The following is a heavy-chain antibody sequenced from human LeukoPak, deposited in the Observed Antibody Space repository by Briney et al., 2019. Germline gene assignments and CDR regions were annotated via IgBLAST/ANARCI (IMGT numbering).Heavy chain of an antibody. V-gene: IGHV3-15*01. CDR3: TTYDFWSGYPDY. CDR1: GFTVSSNY. Sequence: GGSLRLSCAASGFTVSSNYMSWVRQAPGKGLEWVGRIKSKTDGGTTDYAAPVKGRFTISRDDSKNTLYLQMNSLKTEDTAVYYCTTYDFWSGYPDYWGQGTLVTVSS. J-gene: IGHJ4*02. CDR2: IKSKTDGGTT. D-gene: IGHD3-3*01.